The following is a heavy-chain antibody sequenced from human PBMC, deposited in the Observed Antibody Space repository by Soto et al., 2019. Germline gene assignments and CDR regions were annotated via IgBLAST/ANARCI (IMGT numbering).Heavy chain of an antibody. J-gene: IGHJ4*02. D-gene: IGHD4-17*01. V-gene: IGHV4-39*01. Sequence: SETLSLTCTVSGGSVTNSSYYWGWIRQSPGKGLEWIGSVYYRGRSYSKSSVKSRVTISVDTSKNRFSLSLNSVTASDTAVYFCVSQRTTVPTQAYFDYWGPGALGTVSS. CDR1: GGSVTNSSYY. CDR3: VSQRTTVPTQAYFDY. CDR2: VYYRGRS.